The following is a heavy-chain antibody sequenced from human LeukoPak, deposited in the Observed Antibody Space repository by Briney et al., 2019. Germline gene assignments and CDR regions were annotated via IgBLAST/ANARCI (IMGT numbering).Heavy chain of an antibody. CDR3: VRGGHYAMDV. CDR2: TYYRSRWHE. Sequence: SQTLSLTCVISGDSVSSNSAAWNWIRQSPSRGLEWLGRTYYRSRWHEDCAEFVNSRLTINPDTSKNQFSLQLNSVTPEDTAVYYCVRGGHYAMDVWGQGTTVTVSS. J-gene: IGHJ6*02. V-gene: IGHV6-1*01. CDR1: GDSVSSNSAA.